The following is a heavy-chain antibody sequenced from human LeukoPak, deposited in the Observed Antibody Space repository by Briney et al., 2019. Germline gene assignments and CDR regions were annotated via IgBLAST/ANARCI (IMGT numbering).Heavy chain of an antibody. V-gene: IGHV3-48*01. CDR1: GFTFSSYC. D-gene: IGHD5-24*01. CDR3: ARALEDYYYYYMDV. CDR2: ISSSSSTI. Sequence: GGSLRLSCAASGFTFSSYCMNWVRQAPGKGLEWVSYISSSSSTIYYADSVKGRFTISRDNAKNSLYLQMNSLRAEDTAVYYCARALEDYYYYYMDVWGKGTTVTVSS. J-gene: IGHJ6*03.